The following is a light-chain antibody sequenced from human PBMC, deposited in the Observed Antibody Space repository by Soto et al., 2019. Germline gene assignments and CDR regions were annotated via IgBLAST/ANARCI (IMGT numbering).Light chain of an antibody. CDR3: QQYNNWPRWT. CDR2: SAS. J-gene: IGKJ1*01. V-gene: IGKV3-15*01. CDR1: QSVSSN. Sequence: EIVMTQSPATLSVSPGERATLSCRASQSVSSNLAWYQQKPGQAPRLLIYSASTRATGMPARFSGSGSGTEFTLTISSLQSEDLAVYYCQQYNNWPRWTFGQGTKVEIK.